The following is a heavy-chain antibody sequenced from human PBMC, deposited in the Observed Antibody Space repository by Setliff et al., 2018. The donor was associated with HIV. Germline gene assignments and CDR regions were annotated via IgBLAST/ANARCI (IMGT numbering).Heavy chain of an antibody. D-gene: IGHD5-12*01. V-gene: IGHV4-4*07. Sequence: SETLSLTCTVSGGSISIYYWSWIRQPAGKGLEWIGRIYSTGSTTYNPSLKSRLTMSVDMSKSQFSLKLTSVTAADTALYYCASGRGAKAGYDYFGSWGQGTLVTVSS. CDR2: IYSTGST. CDR3: ASGRGAKAGYDYFGS. CDR1: GGSISIYY. J-gene: IGHJ4*02.